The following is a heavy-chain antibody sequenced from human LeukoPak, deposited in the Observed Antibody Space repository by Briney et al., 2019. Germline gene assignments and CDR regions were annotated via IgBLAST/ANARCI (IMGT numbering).Heavy chain of an antibody. CDR2: IYYSGST. J-gene: IGHJ6*02. D-gene: IGHD5-18*01. CDR1: GGSISSYH. Sequence: KSSETLSLTCTVSGGSISSYHWSWIRQPPGKGLEWIGYIYYSGSTDYNPSLKSRVTISVDTSKNQFSLKLSSVTAADTAVYYCARVPVDTAAPLKDYYGMDVWGQGTTVTVSS. CDR3: ARVPVDTAAPLKDYYGMDV. V-gene: IGHV4-59*01.